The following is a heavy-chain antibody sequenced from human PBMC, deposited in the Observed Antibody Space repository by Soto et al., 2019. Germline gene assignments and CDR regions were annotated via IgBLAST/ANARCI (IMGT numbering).Heavy chain of an antibody. J-gene: IGHJ5*02. CDR3: ARGNGILYALNWFDP. D-gene: IGHD2-8*01. CDR1: GFTFSDYY. Sequence: GGSLRLSCAASGFTFSDYYMSWIRQAPGKGLEWVSYINSKSSTIYYADSVKGRFTISRDNAKNSLYLQMNSLRAEDTAVYYCARGNGILYALNWFDPWGQESGSPSPQ. V-gene: IGHV3-11*01. CDR2: INSKSSTI.